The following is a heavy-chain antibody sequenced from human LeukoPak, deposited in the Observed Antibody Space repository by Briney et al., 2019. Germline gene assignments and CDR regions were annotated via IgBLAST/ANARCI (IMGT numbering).Heavy chain of an antibody. CDR3: AKDTPPPKYYGGSGYYSGLFDP. CDR1: GFTFSGHA. J-gene: IGHJ5*02. V-gene: IGHV3-23*01. Sequence: GGSLRLSCAASGFTFSGHAMAWVRQAPGKGLEWVSAITGSGDSTYYADSVKGRFTISRDNSKNTLHLQMNSLRAEDTAIYYCAKDTPPPKYYGGSGYYSGLFDPWGQGTLLTVSS. D-gene: IGHD3-22*01. CDR2: ITGSGDST.